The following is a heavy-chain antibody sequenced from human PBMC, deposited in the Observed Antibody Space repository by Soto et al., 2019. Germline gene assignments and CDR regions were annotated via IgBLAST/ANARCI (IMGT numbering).Heavy chain of an antibody. Sequence: GGSLRLSCAASGFTFSSYGMHWVRQAPGKGLEWVAVISYDGSNKYYADSVKGRFTISRDNSKNTLYLQMNSLRAEDTAVYYCAKVGGTELERQTDYYYYGMDVWGQGTTVTVSS. V-gene: IGHV3-30*18. CDR1: GFTFSSYG. D-gene: IGHD1-1*01. J-gene: IGHJ6*02. CDR2: ISYDGSNK. CDR3: AKVGGTELERQTDYYYYGMDV.